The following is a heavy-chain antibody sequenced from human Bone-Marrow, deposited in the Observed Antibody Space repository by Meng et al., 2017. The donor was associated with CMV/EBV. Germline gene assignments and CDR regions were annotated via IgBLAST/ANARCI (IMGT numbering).Heavy chain of an antibody. J-gene: IGHJ4*02. CDR1: GYMFSVYW. Sequence: GESLKISCKGSGYMFSVYWIAWVRQMPGKGLEWVGIIYPGDSATRYSPSLQGQVTISVDKSISTAYLQWSSLRASDTAIYYCARQGHGVPLDFWGQGPLVPVSS. CDR3: ARQGHGVPLDF. CDR2: IYPGDSAT. V-gene: IGHV5-51*01. D-gene: IGHD2-8*01.